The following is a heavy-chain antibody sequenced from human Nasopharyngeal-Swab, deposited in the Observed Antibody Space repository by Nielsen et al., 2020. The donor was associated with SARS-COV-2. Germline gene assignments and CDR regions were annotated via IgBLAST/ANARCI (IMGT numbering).Heavy chain of an antibody. CDR2: IFSNDEK. CDR1: GFSLSNARMG. J-gene: IGHJ6*02. V-gene: IGHV2-26*01. CDR3: ARIDVVVPAAIQGGYYYGMDV. D-gene: IGHD2-2*01. Sequence: SGPTLVKPTETLTLTCTVSGFSLSNARMGVSWIRQPPGKALEWLAHIFSNDEKSYSTSLKSRLTISKDTSKSQVVLTMTNMDPVDTATYYCARIDVVVPAAIQGGYYYGMDVWGQGTTVTVSS.